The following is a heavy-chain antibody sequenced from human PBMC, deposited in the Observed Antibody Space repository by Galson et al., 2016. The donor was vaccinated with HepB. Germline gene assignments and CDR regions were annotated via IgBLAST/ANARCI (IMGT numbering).Heavy chain of an antibody. CDR1: RFIFSSFA. J-gene: IGHJ3*02. V-gene: IGHV3-23*01. D-gene: IGHD6-19*01. Sequence: SLRLSCAASRFIFSSFAMNWVRQAPGKGLEWVSTISGSGGSAYYADSVKGRFTISRDNSKNTLYLQMSSLRAEDTAIYYCATSSSGWLGDPNDSFDIWGQGTMVTVSS. CDR2: ISGSGGSA. CDR3: ATSSSGWLGDPNDSFDI.